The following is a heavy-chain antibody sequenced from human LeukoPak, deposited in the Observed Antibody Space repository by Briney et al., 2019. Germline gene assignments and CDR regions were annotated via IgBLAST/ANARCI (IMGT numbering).Heavy chain of an antibody. J-gene: IGHJ4*02. CDR1: GFTVRSSG. CDR2: ISSSSSYI. CDR3: ARVGSGWSYYFDY. V-gene: IGHV3-21*01. Sequence: GGSLRLSCAASGFTVRSSGMNWVRQAPGKGLEWVSSISSSSSYIYYADSVKGRFTISRDNAKNSLYLQMNSLRAEDTAVYYCARVGSGWSYYFDYWGQGTLVTVSS. D-gene: IGHD6-19*01.